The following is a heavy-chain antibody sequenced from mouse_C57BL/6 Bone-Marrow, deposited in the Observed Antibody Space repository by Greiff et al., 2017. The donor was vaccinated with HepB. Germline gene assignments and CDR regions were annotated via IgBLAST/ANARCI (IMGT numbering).Heavy chain of an antibody. CDR1: GFNIKDDY. CDR3: TTYYDLYAMDY. V-gene: IGHV14-4*01. CDR2: IDPENGDT. D-gene: IGHD2-4*01. J-gene: IGHJ4*01. Sequence: VQLQQSGAELVRPGASVKLSCTASGFNIKDDYMHWVKQRPEQGLEWIGWIDPENGDTEYASKFQGKATITADTSSNTAYLQLSSLTSGDTAVYYCTTYYDLYAMDYWGQGTSVTVSS.